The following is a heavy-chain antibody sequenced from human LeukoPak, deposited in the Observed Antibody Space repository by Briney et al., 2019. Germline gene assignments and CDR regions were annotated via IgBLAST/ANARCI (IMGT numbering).Heavy chain of an antibody. CDR3: ARAYCSSTSCYGDGFDY. Sequence: GGSLRLSCAASGFTFSSYWMHWVRQAPGKGLVWVSRINSDGSSTSYADSVKGRFTISGDNAKNTLYLQMNSLRAEDTAVYYCARAYCSSTSCYGDGFDYWGQGTLVTVSS. D-gene: IGHD2-2*01. CDR2: INSDGSST. J-gene: IGHJ4*02. V-gene: IGHV3-74*01. CDR1: GFTFSSYW.